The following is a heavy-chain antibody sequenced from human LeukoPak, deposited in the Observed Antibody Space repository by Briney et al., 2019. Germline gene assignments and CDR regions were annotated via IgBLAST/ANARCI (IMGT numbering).Heavy chain of an antibody. CDR1: GFTFSNYG. CDR3: AKNLTVAGTLFDY. Sequence: GGSLRLSCTASGFTFSNYGMSWVRQAPGKGLDWVSAISGSGTITYYADSVKGRFTISRVNSKNTLYLQKNSLRADDTAVYYCAKNLTVAGTLFDYWGQGTLVTVSS. CDR2: ISGSGTIT. V-gene: IGHV3-23*01. J-gene: IGHJ4*02. D-gene: IGHD6-19*01.